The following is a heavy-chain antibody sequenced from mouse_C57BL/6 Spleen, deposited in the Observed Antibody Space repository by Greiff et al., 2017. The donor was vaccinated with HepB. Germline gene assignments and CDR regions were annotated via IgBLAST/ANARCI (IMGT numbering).Heavy chain of an antibody. CDR2: IDPEDGDT. J-gene: IGHJ4*01. CDR1: GFNIKDYY. D-gene: IGHD2-2*01. CDR3: TTKGYYGYDGYAMDY. Sequence: VHVKQSGAELVRPGASVKLSCTASGFNIKDYYMHWVKQRPEQGLEWIGRIDPEDGDTEYAPKFQGKATMTADTSSNTAYLQLSSLTSEDTAVYYCTTKGYYGYDGYAMDYWGQGTSVTVSS. V-gene: IGHV14-1*01.